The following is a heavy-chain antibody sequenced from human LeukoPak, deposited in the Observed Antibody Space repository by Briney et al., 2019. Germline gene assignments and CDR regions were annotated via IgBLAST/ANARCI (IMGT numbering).Heavy chain of an antibody. Sequence: GGSERLCCAASGFTFSSYWMHWVRQAPGKGLVWVSRINTDGSSTSYADSVKGRFTISRDNAKNTLYLQMNSLRAEDTAVYYCARAGEYYYYDSSGYHHWGQGTLVTVSS. CDR3: ARAGEYYYYDSSGYHH. V-gene: IGHV3-74*01. J-gene: IGHJ5*02. CDR2: INTDGSST. D-gene: IGHD3-22*01. CDR1: GFTFSSYW.